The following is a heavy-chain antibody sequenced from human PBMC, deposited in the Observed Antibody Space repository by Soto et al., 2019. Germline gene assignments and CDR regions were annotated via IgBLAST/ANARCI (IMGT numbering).Heavy chain of an antibody. CDR2: IYYSGST. Sequence: PSETLSLTCTVSGGSISSYYWSWILQPPGKGLEWIGYIYYSGSTNYNPSLKSRVTISVDTSKNQVSLKLSSVTAADTAVYYCASLKEWLVRGFDPWGQGTLVTVSS. D-gene: IGHD6-19*01. J-gene: IGHJ5*02. CDR3: ASLKEWLVRGFDP. V-gene: IGHV4-59*01. CDR1: GGSISSYY.